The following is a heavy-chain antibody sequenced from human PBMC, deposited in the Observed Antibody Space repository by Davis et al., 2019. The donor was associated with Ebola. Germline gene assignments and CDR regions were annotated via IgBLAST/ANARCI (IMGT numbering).Heavy chain of an antibody. CDR2: ISYDGSNK. Sequence: GESLKISCAASGFTFSSYGMHWVRQAPGKGLEWVAVISYDGSNKYYADSVKGRFTISRDNSKNTLYLQMNSLRAEDTAVYYCAKVLNHYGMDVWGQGTTVTVSS. CDR1: GFTFSSYG. J-gene: IGHJ6*02. CDR3: AKVLNHYGMDV. V-gene: IGHV3-30*18. D-gene: IGHD1-14*01.